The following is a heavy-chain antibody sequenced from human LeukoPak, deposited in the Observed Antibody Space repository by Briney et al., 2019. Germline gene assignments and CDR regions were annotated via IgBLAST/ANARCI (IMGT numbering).Heavy chain of an antibody. Sequence: GGSLRLSCAASGFTFSSYWMSWVRQAPGKGLEWVANIKQDGGEKYYVDSVRGRFTISRDNAKNSLYLQMNSLGVEDTAVYYCAKDPDCTSGICYTFFDYWGQGTLVTVSS. D-gene: IGHD2-8*01. CDR3: AKDPDCTSGICYTFFDY. J-gene: IGHJ4*02. V-gene: IGHV3-7*04. CDR1: GFTFSSYW. CDR2: IKQDGGEK.